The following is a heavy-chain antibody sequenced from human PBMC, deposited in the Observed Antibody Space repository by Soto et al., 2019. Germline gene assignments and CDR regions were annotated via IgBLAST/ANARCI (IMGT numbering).Heavy chain of an antibody. D-gene: IGHD3-9*01. J-gene: IGHJ4*02. CDR1: GFTFSSYG. V-gene: IGHV3-33*01. CDR2: IWYDGSNK. Sequence: QVQLVESGGGVVQPGRSLRLSCAASGFTFSSYGMHWVRQAPGKGLEWVAVIWYDGSNKYYADSVKGRFTISRVNSKNTLYLQMNSLRAVDTAVYYCARGDIDYWGQGTLVTVSS. CDR3: ARGDIDY.